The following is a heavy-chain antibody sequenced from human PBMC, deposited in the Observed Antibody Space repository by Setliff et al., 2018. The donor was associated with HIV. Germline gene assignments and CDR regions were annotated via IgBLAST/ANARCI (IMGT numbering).Heavy chain of an antibody. V-gene: IGHV4-61*02. J-gene: IGHJ6*03. CDR3: ARETYYYDNPQYYYYYMDV. CDR2: IYTSGST. Sequence: TLSLTCTVSGGSISSGGYYWSWIRQPAGKGLEWIGRIYTSGSTNYNPSLKSRVTISVDTSKNQFSLKLRSVTAADTAVYYCARETYYYDNPQYYYYYMDVWGKGTTVTVS. CDR1: GGSISSGGYY. D-gene: IGHD3-22*01.